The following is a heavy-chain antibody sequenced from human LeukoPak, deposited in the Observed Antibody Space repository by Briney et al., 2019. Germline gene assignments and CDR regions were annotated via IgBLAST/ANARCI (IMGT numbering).Heavy chain of an antibody. J-gene: IGHJ4*02. CDR1: GFTFSSYA. CDR3: AKDVRVGEYYGSGSYFDY. D-gene: IGHD3-10*01. V-gene: IGHV3-23*01. Sequence: GGSLRLSCAASGFTFSSYAMSWVRQAPGKGLEWVSIISASGGSTYYADSVKGWFTISRDKSRNYLQMNSLRGDDTAIYYCAKDVRVGEYYGSGSYFDYWGQGTLVTVSS. CDR2: ISASGGST.